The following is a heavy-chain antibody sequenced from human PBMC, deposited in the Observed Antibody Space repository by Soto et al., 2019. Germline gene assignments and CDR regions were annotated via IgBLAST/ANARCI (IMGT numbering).Heavy chain of an antibody. CDR1: GFSFNYYY. V-gene: IGHV3-11*06. Sequence: GGSLRLSCAASGFSFNYYYMSWIRQAPGKGLEWVSYISSSSTYTNYADSVKGRFTISRDNAKNSLYLQVSSLGVEDTAVYYCARGGSSSWSPYFDYWGQGTLVTVSS. CDR3: ARGGSSSWSPYFDY. J-gene: IGHJ4*02. CDR2: ISSSSTYT. D-gene: IGHD6-13*01.